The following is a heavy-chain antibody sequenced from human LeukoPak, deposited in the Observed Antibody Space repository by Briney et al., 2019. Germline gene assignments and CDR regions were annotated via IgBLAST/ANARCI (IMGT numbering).Heavy chain of an antibody. CDR1: GFTFSTYG. D-gene: IGHD3-10*01. CDR2: ISGRADLT. V-gene: IGHV3-23*01. CDR3: AKRGPGSPQSGKYYFDY. J-gene: IGHJ4*02. Sequence: GETLRLSCAASGFTFSTYGITWVRQAPGKGLEWVSAISGRADLTFYADSVKGRFTISRDNSKNTLYLQMNSLRAEDTAVYYCAKRGPGSPQSGKYYFDYWGQGTLVTVSS.